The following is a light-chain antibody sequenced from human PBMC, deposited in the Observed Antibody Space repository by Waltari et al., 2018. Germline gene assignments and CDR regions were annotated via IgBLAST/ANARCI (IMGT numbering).Light chain of an antibody. Sequence: QSALTQPPSASGSPGQSVTISCTGTSRDVGPYVSCYQQHPGKAPQLMIYGVNKRPPGVPDRFSGSKSGNTASLTVSGLQADDEADYYCYSSAGSNNWVFGGGTKLTVL. J-gene: IGLJ3*02. CDR2: GVN. CDR1: SRDVGPY. V-gene: IGLV2-8*01. CDR3: YSSAGSNNWV.